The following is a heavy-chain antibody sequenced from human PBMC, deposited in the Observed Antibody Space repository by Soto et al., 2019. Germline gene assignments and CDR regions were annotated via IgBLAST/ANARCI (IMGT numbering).Heavy chain of an antibody. CDR1: GSTFTSYA. CDR3: ARDDGWNYRYYDMEV. J-gene: IGHJ6*02. V-gene: IGHV1-3*01. Sequence: ASVKVSCKASGSTFTSYAVHWVRQAPGQRLEWMGWINAGTGKAKYSQKFQGRVTITADESTSTAYMELSSLRSQDTAVYFCARDDGWNYRYYDMEVWGQGTTVTVSS. CDR2: INAGTGKA. D-gene: IGHD1-7*01.